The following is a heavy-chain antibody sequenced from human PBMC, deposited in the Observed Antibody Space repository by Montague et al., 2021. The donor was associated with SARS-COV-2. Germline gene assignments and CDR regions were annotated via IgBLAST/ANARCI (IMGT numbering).Heavy chain of an antibody. CDR2: IYYSGST. V-gene: IGHV4-39*01. Sequence: SETLSLTCTVSGGSISSSSYYWGWIRQPPGKGLEWIGSIYYSGSTYYNPSLKSRVTISVDTSKNQFSLKLSSVTAADTAVYYCARYPLGYCSSTSCYVGWGQGTLVTVSS. CDR1: GGSISSSSYY. J-gene: IGHJ4*02. CDR3: ARYPLGYCSSTSCYVG. D-gene: IGHD2-2*01.